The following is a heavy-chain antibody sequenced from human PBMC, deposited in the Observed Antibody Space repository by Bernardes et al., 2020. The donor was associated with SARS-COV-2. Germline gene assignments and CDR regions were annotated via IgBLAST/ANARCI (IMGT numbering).Heavy chain of an antibody. Sequence: AQQKASCKAFGYTFSSYGISWVRQAPGQGLEWMGWISAYNGNTNYAQKLQGRVTMTTDTSTSTAYMELRSLRSDDTAVYYCARTNREITIFGVVTRFDYWGQGTLVTVSS. CDR3: ARTNREITIFGVVTRFDY. CDR2: ISAYNGNT. D-gene: IGHD3-3*01. CDR1: GYTFSSYG. J-gene: IGHJ4*02. V-gene: IGHV1-18*04.